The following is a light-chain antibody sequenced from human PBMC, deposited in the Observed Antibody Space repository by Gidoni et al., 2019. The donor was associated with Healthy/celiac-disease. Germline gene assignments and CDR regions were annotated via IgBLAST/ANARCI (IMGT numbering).Light chain of an antibody. CDR2: AAS. J-gene: IGKJ1*01. CDR1: QSISSY. CDR3: QQSYSTSWT. V-gene: IGKV1-39*01. Sequence: DIQVTQSPSSLSASVGDRVTITCRASQSISSYLNWYQQKPGKAPKRLIYAASSLQSGVPSRFSGSGSGTDFTLTISSLQPEDFATYYCQQSYSTSWTFGQGTKVEIK.